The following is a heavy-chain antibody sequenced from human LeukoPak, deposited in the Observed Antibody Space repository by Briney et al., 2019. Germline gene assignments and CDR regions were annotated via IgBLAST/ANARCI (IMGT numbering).Heavy chain of an antibody. CDR2: ISSSSSYI. CDR1: GFTFSSYS. D-gene: IGHD4-11*01. Sequence: GGSLRLSCAASGFTFSSYSMNWVRQAPGQGLEWVSSISSSSSYIYYADSVKGRFTISRDNAKNSLYLQMNSLRAEDTAVYYCASRATVTTGYWGQGTLVTVSS. J-gene: IGHJ4*02. CDR3: ASRATVTTGY. V-gene: IGHV3-21*01.